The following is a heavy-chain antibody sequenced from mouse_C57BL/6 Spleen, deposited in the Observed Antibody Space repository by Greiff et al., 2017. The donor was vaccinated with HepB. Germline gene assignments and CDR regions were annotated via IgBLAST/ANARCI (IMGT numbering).Heavy chain of an antibody. CDR1: GYAFSSSW. V-gene: IGHV1-82*01. CDR3: AREGGGSFDY. D-gene: IGHD1-1*01. Sequence: QVQLQQSGPELVKPGASVKISCKASGYAFSSSWMNWVKQRPGKGLEWIGRIYPGDGDTNYNGKFKGKATLTADKSSSTAYMQLSSLTSEDSAVYFCAREGGGSFDYWGQGTTLTVSS. CDR2: IYPGDGDT. J-gene: IGHJ2*01.